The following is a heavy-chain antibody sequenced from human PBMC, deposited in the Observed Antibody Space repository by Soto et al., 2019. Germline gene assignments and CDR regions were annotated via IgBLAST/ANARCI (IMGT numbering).Heavy chain of an antibody. CDR2: ISSSSGYI. CDR1: GFTFSTYS. Sequence: EVQLVESGGGLVKPGGSLRLSCAASGFTFSTYSMNWVRQAPGKGLEWVSSISSSSGYIYYADSVKGRFTISRDDAKNSLSVKKNSQRAEDTAVYCCGIVRQYSYAQGIGIDVWAQRATIPFP. D-gene: IGHD5-18*01. CDR3: GIVRQYSYAQGIGIDV. J-gene: IGHJ6*02. V-gene: IGHV3-21*01.